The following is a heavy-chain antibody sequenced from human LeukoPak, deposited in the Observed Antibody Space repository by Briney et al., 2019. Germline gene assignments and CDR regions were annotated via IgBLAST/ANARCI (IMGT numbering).Heavy chain of an antibody. J-gene: IGHJ3*02. CDR2: ISAYNGNT. CDR3: ARATWYGGNPSGAFDI. D-gene: IGHD4/OR15-4a*01. V-gene: IGHV1-18*01. Sequence: ASVKVSCKASGYTFTSYGISWVRQAPGQGLEWMGWISAYNGNTNYAQKLQGRVTMTTDTSTSTAYMELNSLRSEDTAVYYCARATWYGGNPSGAFDIWGQGTMVTVSS. CDR1: GYTFTSYG.